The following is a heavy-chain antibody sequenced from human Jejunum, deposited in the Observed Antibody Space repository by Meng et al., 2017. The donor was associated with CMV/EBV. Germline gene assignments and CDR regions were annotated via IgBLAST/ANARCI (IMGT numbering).Heavy chain of an antibody. J-gene: IGHJ4*02. CDR2: ISHGGDGT. CDR1: GFTLTSYG. D-gene: IGHD3-9*01. V-gene: IGHV3-23*01. CDR3: AKDSPILTV. Sequence: EVRLLESGGGLVQPGGLLRLSCTASGFTLTSYGMSWVRQAPGKGLEWVSAISHGGDGTYYADSVKGRFTIFRDTSTNTLYLQMNSLRAEDTAVYYCAKDSPILTVWGQGTLVTVSS.